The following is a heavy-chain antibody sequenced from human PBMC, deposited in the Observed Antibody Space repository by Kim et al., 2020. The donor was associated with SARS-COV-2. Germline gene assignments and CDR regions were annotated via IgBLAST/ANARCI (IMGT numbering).Heavy chain of an antibody. V-gene: IGHV3-21*01. Sequence: GGSLRLSCAASGFTFSSYSMNWVRQAPGKGLEWVSSISSSSSYIYYADSVKGRFTISSDNAKNSLYLQMNSLRAEDTAVYYCARSYGDYESNWFDPWGQGTLVTVSS. CDR1: GFTFSSYS. CDR3: ARSYGDYESNWFDP. CDR2: ISSSSSYI. D-gene: IGHD4-17*01. J-gene: IGHJ5*02.